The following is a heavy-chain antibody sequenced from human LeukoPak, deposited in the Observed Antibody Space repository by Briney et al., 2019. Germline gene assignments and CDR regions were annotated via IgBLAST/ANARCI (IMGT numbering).Heavy chain of an antibody. J-gene: IGHJ5*02. V-gene: IGHV4-34*01. CDR2: INHSGST. D-gene: IGHD6-19*01. CDR1: GGSFSGHY. Sequence: PSETLSLTCAVYGGSFSGHYWSWIRQPPGKGLEWIGEINHSGSTNYNPSLKSRVTISVDTSKNQFSLKLSSVTAADTAVYYCARQTSGWYNWFDPWGQGTLVTVSS. CDR3: ARQTSGWYNWFDP.